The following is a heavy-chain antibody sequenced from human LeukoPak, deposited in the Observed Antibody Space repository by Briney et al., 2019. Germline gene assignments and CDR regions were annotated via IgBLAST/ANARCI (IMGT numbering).Heavy chain of an antibody. V-gene: IGHV3-23*01. J-gene: IGHJ4*02. Sequence: QPGRSLRLSCAASGFTFSSYGMYWVRQAPGKGLEWVSAISDGAGGRTYYTDSVKGRFTISRDNSKNTLYLQLNSLRAEDTAVYYCAKEDVDTSFDYWGQGTLVTVSS. D-gene: IGHD5-18*01. CDR1: GFTFSSYG. CDR2: ISDGAGGRT. CDR3: AKEDVDTSFDY.